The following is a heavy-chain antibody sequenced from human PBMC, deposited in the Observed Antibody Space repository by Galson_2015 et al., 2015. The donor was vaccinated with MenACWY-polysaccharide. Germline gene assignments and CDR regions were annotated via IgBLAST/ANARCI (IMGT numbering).Heavy chain of an antibody. CDR3: ARVEKYSGSFYIRY. V-gene: IGHV4-38-2*01. CDR1: DYSIRSGYF. Sequence: TLSLTCAVSDYSIRSGYFWGWIRQPPGKGLEWIASIFHSGTTYYNPSLKSRVTISVDTSKNQFSLKPSSVTAADTAVYYCARVEKYSGSFYIRYWGQGTLVTVSS. D-gene: IGHD1-26*01. CDR2: IFHSGTT. J-gene: IGHJ4*02.